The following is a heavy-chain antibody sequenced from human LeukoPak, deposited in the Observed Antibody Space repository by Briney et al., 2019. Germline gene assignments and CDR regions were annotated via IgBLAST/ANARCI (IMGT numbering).Heavy chain of an antibody. D-gene: IGHD5-18*01. CDR3: ARDMGYSYGYYYYYYMDV. Sequence: ASVKVSCKASGYTFTGYYMHRVRQAPGQGLEWMGWINPNSGGTNYAQKFQGRVTMTRDTSICTAYMELSRLRSDDTAVYYCARDMGYSYGYYYYYYMDVWGKGTTVTISS. J-gene: IGHJ6*03. V-gene: IGHV1-2*02. CDR2: INPNSGGT. CDR1: GYTFTGYY.